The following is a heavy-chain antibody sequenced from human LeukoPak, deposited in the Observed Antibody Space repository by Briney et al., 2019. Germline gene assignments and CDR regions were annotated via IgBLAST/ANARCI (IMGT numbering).Heavy chain of an antibody. D-gene: IGHD2-15*01. Sequence: SETLSLTCTVSGGSINNYYWSWIRQPAGKGLEWIGRIYTRGSTNYNPSLKSRVTMSVDTSKNQFSLKLSSVTAADTAVYYCARGRYCSADICSGGDAFDIWGQGTMVFVSS. CDR1: GGSINNYY. CDR2: IYTRGST. CDR3: ARGRYCSADICSGGDAFDI. V-gene: IGHV4-4*07. J-gene: IGHJ3*02.